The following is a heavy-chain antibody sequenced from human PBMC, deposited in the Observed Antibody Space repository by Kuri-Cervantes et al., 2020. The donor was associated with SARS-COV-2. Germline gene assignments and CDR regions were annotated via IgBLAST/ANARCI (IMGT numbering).Heavy chain of an antibody. Sequence: ESLKISCTVSGGSISSSSYYWGWIRQPPGKGLEWIGSIYYSGSTYYNPSLKSRVTISVDTSKNQFSLKLSSVTAADTAVYFCARGRGYHDSSGYYFDSWGQGTLVTVSS. CDR3: ARGRGYHDSSGYYFDS. D-gene: IGHD3-22*01. V-gene: IGHV4-39*01. CDR1: GGSISSSSYY. CDR2: IYYSGST. J-gene: IGHJ4*02.